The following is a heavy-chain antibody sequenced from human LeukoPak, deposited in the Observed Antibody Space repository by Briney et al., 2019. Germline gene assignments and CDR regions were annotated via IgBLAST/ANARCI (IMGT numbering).Heavy chain of an antibody. CDR1: GGSFSGYY. D-gene: IGHD6-6*01. CDR3: ARLERSGKSSSLHY. CDR2: LYLGETT. Sequence: PSETLSLTCAVYGGSFSGYYWSWIRQPPGKGLEWIGSLYLGETTDYNPSLRGRVTISVDTSNNQFSLKLTSVTVADTAVYYCARLERSGKSSSLHYWGQGTLVTVSS. J-gene: IGHJ4*02. V-gene: IGHV4-34*01.